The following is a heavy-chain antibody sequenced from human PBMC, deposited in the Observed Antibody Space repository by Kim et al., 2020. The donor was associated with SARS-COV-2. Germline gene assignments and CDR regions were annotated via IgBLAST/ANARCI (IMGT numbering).Heavy chain of an antibody. V-gene: IGHV3-7*01. CDR2: IKQDGSEK. CDR3: ARDGPLSITRTIFGVDEGYYFDY. J-gene: IGHJ4*02. Sequence: GGSLRLSCAASGFTFSSYWMSWVRQAPGKGLEWVANIKQDGSEKYYVDSVKGRFTISRDNAKNSLYLQMNSLRAEDTAVYYCARDGPLSITRTIFGVDEGYYFDYWGQGTLVTVSS. CDR1: GFTFSSYW. D-gene: IGHD3-3*01.